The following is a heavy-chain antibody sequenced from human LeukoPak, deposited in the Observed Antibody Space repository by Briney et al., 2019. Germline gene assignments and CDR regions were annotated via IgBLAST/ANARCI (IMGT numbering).Heavy chain of an antibody. CDR1: GDSISSSSYY. J-gene: IGHJ6*02. CDR3: AREKGGGSYPATLYYYYYGMDV. V-gene: IGHV4-39*07. Sequence: SETLSLTCTVSGDSISSSSYYWGWIRQPPGTGLEWIGSIYYTGYTYDNPSLRSRITMSVDTPKNQFSLQLNSVTPEDTAVYYCAREKGGGSYPATLYYYYYGMDVWGQGTTVTVSS. D-gene: IGHD1-26*01. CDR2: IYYTGYT.